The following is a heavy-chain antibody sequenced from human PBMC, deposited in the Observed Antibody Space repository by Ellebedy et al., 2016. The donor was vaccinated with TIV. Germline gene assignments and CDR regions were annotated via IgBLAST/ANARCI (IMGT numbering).Heavy chain of an antibody. J-gene: IGHJ4*02. Sequence: GESLKISCAASGFTFSSYAMHWVRQAPGKGLEYVSAISSNGGSTYYANSVKGRFTISRDNSKNTLYLQMGSLRAEDMAVYYCARSVGWVGPPLDYWGQGTLVTVSS. V-gene: IGHV3-64*01. D-gene: IGHD1-26*01. CDR3: ARSVGWVGPPLDY. CDR1: GFTFSSYA. CDR2: ISSNGGST.